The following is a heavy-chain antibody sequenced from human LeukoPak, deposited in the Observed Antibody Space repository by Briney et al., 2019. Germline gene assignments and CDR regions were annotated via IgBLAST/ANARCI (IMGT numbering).Heavy chain of an antibody. CDR1: GGSISSYY. CDR3: ARIDSSGYYRWFDP. Sequence: PETLSLTCTVSGGSISSYYWSWIRQPLAKRLEWIGYIYYRGSTNYNPSLTGRVTISVDTSKNQFPLKLSSVTAADTAVYYCARIDSSGYYRWFDPWGQGTLVTVSS. V-gene: IGHV4-59*01. CDR2: IYYRGST. D-gene: IGHD3-22*01. J-gene: IGHJ5*02.